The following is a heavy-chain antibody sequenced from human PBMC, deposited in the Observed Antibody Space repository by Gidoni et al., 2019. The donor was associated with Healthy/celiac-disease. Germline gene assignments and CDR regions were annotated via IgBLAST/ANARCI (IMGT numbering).Heavy chain of an antibody. V-gene: IGHV6-1*01. Sequence: QVQLQQSGPGLVKPSQTLSLTCSISGYSVSSNSAAGNWIRQSPSRGLEWLGRTYCRSKWYNDYAVSVKSRITINPDTSKNQFSLQLNSVTPEDTAVYYCARDTLHSSGWLHAFDIWGQGTMVTVSS. CDR3: ARDTLHSSGWLHAFDI. CDR1: GYSVSSNSAA. CDR2: TYCRSKWYN. J-gene: IGHJ3*02. D-gene: IGHD6-19*01.